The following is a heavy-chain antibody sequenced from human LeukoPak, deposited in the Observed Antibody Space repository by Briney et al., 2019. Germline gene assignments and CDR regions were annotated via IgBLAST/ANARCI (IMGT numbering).Heavy chain of an antibody. CDR1: GGSISSYY. CDR3: AHSSGWYDLGY. J-gene: IGHJ4*02. D-gene: IGHD6-19*01. CDR2: IYYSGST. Sequence: SETLSLTCTVSGGSISSYYWSWIRQPPGKGLEWIGYIYYSGSTNYNPSLKSRVTISVDTSKNQFSLKLSSVTAADTAVYYCAHSSGWYDLGYWGQGTLVTVSS. V-gene: IGHV4-59*08.